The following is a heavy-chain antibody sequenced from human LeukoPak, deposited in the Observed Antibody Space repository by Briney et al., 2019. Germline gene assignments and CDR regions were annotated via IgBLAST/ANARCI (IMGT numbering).Heavy chain of an antibody. V-gene: IGHV3-30-3*01. CDR3: ARVGDMGDIVATMGSDY. D-gene: IGHD5-12*01. CDR2: ISYDGSNK. CDR1: GFTFSSYA. Sequence: GGSLRLSCAASGFTFSSYAMHWVRQAPGKGLEWVAVISYDGSNKYYADSVKGRFTISRDNSKNTLYLQMNSLRAEDTAVYYCARVGDMGDIVATMGSDYWGQGTLATVSS. J-gene: IGHJ4*02.